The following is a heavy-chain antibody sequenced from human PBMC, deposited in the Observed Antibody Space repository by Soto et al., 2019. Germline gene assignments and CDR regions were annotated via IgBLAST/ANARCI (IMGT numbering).Heavy chain of an antibody. CDR1: GDSVSTNRAT. D-gene: IGHD3-22*01. CDR2: TYYRSKWYN. V-gene: IGHV6-1*01. CDR3: AAESYYESNGTKGRID. Sequence: SQTLSLTCAISGDSVSTNRATWDWIRQSPSRGLEWLGRTYYRSKWYNDYAVSVQGRITINPDTSNNQFSLQLNSVTPEDTAVYYCAAESYYESNGTKGRIDWGQGTLVTVSS. J-gene: IGHJ4*02.